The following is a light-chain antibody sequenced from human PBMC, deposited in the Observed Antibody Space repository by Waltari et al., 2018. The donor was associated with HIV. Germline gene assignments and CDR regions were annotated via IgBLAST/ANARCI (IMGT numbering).Light chain of an antibody. CDR3: QVWDSSDHWV. J-gene: IGLJ3*02. CDR2: YNS. V-gene: IGLV3-21*01. CDR1: NIGSQS. Sequence: SYVLTQPPSVSVAPGKTAYITCGGNNIGSQSVHWYQQKPGQAPVVVMYYNSERPSGIPVRFSGSNSGNTATLIIDSVEAGDAAEYFCQVWDSSDHWVFGGGTKLTVL.